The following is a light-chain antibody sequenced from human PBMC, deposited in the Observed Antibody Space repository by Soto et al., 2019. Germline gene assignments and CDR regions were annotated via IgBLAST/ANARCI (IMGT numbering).Light chain of an antibody. V-gene: IGKV1-9*01. CDR3: QQYGSSPLT. CDR2: AAS. Sequence: IQMTQSPSSLSATVGDRVTITCRASQDVSSYLVWYQQKPGRAPELLIYAASTLQSGVPLRFSGSGSGTEFTLTISRLEPEDSAVYYCQQYGSSPLTFGGGTKVQIK. J-gene: IGKJ4*01. CDR1: QDVSSY.